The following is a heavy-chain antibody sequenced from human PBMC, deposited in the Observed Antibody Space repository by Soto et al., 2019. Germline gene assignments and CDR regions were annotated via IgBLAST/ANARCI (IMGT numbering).Heavy chain of an antibody. CDR3: ARVLKARGYYYYMDV. J-gene: IGHJ6*03. CDR2: ICSSSSYI. CDR1: GFTFSSYS. Sequence: EVQLVGSGGGLVKPGGSLRLSCAASGFTFSSYSMNWVRQAPGKGLEWVSSICSSSSYIYYADSVKGRFTISRDNAKNSLYLQMNSLRAEDTAVYYCARVLKARGYYYYMDVWGKGTTVTVSS. V-gene: IGHV3-21*01.